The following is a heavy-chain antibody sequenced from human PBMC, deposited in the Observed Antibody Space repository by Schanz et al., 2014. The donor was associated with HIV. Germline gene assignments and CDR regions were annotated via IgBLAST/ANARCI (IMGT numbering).Heavy chain of an antibody. CDR3: ARDRLHPGNGMDV. CDR2: IWNDGSNT. V-gene: IGHV3-33*08. J-gene: IGHJ6*02. CDR1: GFTFNNYG. Sequence: QVQLAESGGGVVQPGRSLRLSCVASGFTFNNYGMHWVRQAPGKGLEWLAVIWNDGSNTFYADSVKGRFTISRDNSKKTVFLQMNNLRAEDTAVYYCARDRLHPGNGMDVWGQGTTVTVSS. D-gene: IGHD4-4*01.